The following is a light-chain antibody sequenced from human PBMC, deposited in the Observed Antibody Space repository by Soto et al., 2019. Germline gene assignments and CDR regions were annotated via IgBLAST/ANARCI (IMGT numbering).Light chain of an antibody. J-gene: IGLJ1*01. CDR2: AND. CDR3: AAWDDSLNGYV. V-gene: IGLV1-44*01. Sequence: QSVLTQPPSASGTPGQRVTISCSGSSSNIAPNTVNWYQHLPGAAPQLLIFANDRRHSGVPDRFSGSRSGPSASLAISGLQSEDEADYDCAAWDDSLNGYVFGTGPKLTVL. CDR1: SSNIAPNT.